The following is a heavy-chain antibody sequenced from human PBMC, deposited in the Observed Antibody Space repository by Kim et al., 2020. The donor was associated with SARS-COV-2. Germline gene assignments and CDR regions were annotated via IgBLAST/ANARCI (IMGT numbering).Heavy chain of an antibody. CDR3: AKASPSGWHFDY. J-gene: IGHJ4*02. V-gene: IGHV3-33*06. Sequence: SDEGAGQGRFTISRDNSKYTLYLQMNRLRAEDTAVDYCAKASPSGWHFDYWGQGTLVTVSS. D-gene: IGHD6-19*01.